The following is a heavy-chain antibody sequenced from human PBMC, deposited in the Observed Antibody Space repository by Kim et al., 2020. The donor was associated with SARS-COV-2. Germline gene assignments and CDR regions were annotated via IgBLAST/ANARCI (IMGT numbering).Heavy chain of an antibody. J-gene: IGHJ4*02. Sequence: NPALKSRVTISVDTAKNPFSLKLSSVTAADTAVYYCARHKCVGATPFDYWGQGTLVTVSS. D-gene: IGHD1-26*01. V-gene: IGHV4-59*08. CDR3: ARHKCVGATPFDY.